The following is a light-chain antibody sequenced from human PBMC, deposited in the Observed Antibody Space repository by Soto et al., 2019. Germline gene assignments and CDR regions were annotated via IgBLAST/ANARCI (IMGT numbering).Light chain of an antibody. CDR1: QTIYDY. V-gene: IGKV1-39*01. J-gene: IGKJ2*01. CDR2: GAS. CDR3: QQSYSTLST. Sequence: DIQMTQSPSSLSASVGDRVTITCRASQTIYDYLNWYQQKPGKAPKLLISGASTLQSGVPSRFSGSGSGTDFTLTISSLQPEDFATYYCQQSYSTLSTFGQGTKVDIK.